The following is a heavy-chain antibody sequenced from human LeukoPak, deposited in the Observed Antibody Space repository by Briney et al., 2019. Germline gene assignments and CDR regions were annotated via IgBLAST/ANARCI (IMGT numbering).Heavy chain of an antibody. CDR2: IKQDGSER. Sequence: AGGSLRLSCAASGFTFSNYWMTWVRQAPGKGLEWVANIKQDGSERYYVDSVKGRFTISRDNAKNSLFLQMDSLRAEDTAVYHCARGVAVAEGGQGTLVTVSS. J-gene: IGHJ4*02. D-gene: IGHD6-19*01. V-gene: IGHV3-7*01. CDR1: GFTFSNYW. CDR3: ARGVAVAE.